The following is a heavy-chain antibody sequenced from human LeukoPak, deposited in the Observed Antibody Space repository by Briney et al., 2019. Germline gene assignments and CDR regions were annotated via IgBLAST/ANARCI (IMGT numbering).Heavy chain of an antibody. CDR1: GVSISSYY. CDR2: LYHSGST. CDR3: ARGPHNDAHFDMDV. D-gene: IGHD2/OR15-2a*01. V-gene: IGHV4-59*01. J-gene: IGHJ6*03. Sequence: PSETLSLTCTVSGVSISSYYWSWVRQSPGKGLEWIGCLYHSGSTKYNPSFESRVAISVDTSKNQLFLNLRSLTPADTAVYYCARGPHNDAHFDMDVWGKGTTVTVSS.